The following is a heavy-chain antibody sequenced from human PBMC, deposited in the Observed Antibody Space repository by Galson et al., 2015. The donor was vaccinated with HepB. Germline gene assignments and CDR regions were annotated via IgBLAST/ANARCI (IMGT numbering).Heavy chain of an antibody. CDR1: GYIFTNYA. D-gene: IGHD6-13*01. J-gene: IGHJ5*02. Sequence: SVKVSCKASGYIFTNYAMHWVRQAPGQGLEWMGWINAGNGNTKYSQKFQGRVTITRDTSANTAYMELSSLRCEDTAVYYCASDGSSIGLGYNWFHPWGQGTLVTVSS. V-gene: IGHV1-3*01. CDR2: INAGNGNT. CDR3: ASDGSSIGLGYNWFHP.